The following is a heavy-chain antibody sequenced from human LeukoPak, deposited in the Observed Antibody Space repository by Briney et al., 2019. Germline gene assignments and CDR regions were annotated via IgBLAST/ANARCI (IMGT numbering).Heavy chain of an antibody. Sequence: PSETLSLTCAVYGGSFSTYYWSWIRQSPGKGLEWIAEINHRGDTNYNPSVKSRVTISEDTSKNQFSLRLISLTAADTAVYYCARGPTISETGYFDYWGQGTLVTVSS. CDR1: GGSFSTYY. V-gene: IGHV4-34*01. D-gene: IGHD1-1*01. CDR2: INHRGDT. J-gene: IGHJ4*03. CDR3: ARGPTISETGYFDY.